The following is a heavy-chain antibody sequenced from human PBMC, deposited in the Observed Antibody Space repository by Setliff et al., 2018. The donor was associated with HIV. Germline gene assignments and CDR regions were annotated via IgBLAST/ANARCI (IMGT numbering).Heavy chain of an antibody. Sequence: GGSLRLSCAASGFTFSSHWMSWVRQAPGKGLEWVANIKQDGSEKYHVDSVKGRFTISRDNAQNSLYLQMNSLRAEDTAVYYCAREGSGWCDYWGQGTLVTV. CDR2: IKQDGSEK. D-gene: IGHD5-18*01. CDR3: AREGSGWCDY. V-gene: IGHV3-7*03. CDR1: GFTFSSHW. J-gene: IGHJ4*02.